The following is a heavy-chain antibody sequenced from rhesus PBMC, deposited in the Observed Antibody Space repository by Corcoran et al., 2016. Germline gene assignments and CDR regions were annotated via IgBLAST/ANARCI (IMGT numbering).Heavy chain of an antibody. Sequence: VQLQESGPGLVKPSETLSLTCAVSGYSISSGYYWGWFRKAPGKGLEWVSSICRDSCYIYYADSVKGRFTISRDNAKNSLSLQMNSLRAEDTAVYYCTTVTDHWYFDLWGPGTPITISS. CDR1: GYSISSGYY. CDR3: TTVTDHWYFDL. J-gene: IGHJ2*01. CDR2: ICRDSCYI. V-gene: IGHV3S16*01. D-gene: IGHD4-35*01.